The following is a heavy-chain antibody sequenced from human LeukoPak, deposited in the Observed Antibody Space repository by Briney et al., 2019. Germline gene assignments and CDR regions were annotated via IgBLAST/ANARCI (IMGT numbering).Heavy chain of an antibody. CDR2: IYYTGNT. Sequence: SETLSLTCTVSGDSISSYYWSWIRQPPGKGLECIGYIYYTGNTNYNPSLKSRVTISVDTSKNKFSLKVSSVAAADTAVYYCARVNGDYAFGDYIDYWGQGTLVTVSS. CDR1: GDSISSYY. J-gene: IGHJ4*02. CDR3: ARVNGDYAFGDYIDY. V-gene: IGHV4-59*01. D-gene: IGHD4-17*01.